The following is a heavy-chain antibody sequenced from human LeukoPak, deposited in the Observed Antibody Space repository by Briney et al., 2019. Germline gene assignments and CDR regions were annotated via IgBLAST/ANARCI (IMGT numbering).Heavy chain of an antibody. J-gene: IGHJ4*01. V-gene: IGHV4-61*02. CDR1: GGSISSGSYY. CDR3: ARDASGSYLGFDY. D-gene: IGHD1-26*01. Sequence: SETLSLTCTVSGGSISSGSYYWSWIRQPAGKGLEWIGRIYTSGSTNYNPSLKSRVTISVDTSKNHFSLKLSSVTAADTAVYYCARDASGSYLGFDYWGHGTLVTVSS. CDR2: IYTSGST.